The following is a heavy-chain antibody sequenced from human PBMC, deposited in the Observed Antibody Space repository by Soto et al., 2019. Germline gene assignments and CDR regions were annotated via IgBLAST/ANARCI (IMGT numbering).Heavy chain of an antibody. D-gene: IGHD2-21*01. CDR3: MRGLVTDYFDY. CDR2: IIYNGANT. V-gene: IGHV3-23*01. J-gene: IGHJ4*02. CDR1: GFTFSSCA. Sequence: GGSLRLSCAASGFTFSSCAMGWVRQAPGKGLEWVSDIIYNGANTYYADSVKGRFTVSRDNSKNTLYLQMNSLINDDTAVYYCMRGLVTDYFDYWGQGALVTVSS.